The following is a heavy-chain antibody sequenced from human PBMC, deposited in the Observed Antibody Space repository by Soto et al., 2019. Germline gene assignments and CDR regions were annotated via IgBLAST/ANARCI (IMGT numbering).Heavy chain of an antibody. CDR3: ARFSVGHCSSTSCCGRRYGMVV. V-gene: IGHV1-18*01. Sequence: QVQLVQSGAEVKKPGASVKVSCKASGYTFTSYGISWVRQAPGQGLEWMGWISAYDGNTNYAQKPEAKVTITTATSTSVAAMELRSLRPDDTAVYYCARFSVGHCSSTSCCGRRYGMVVWGQGTTVTVSS. CDR2: ISAYDGNT. CDR1: GYTFTSYG. D-gene: IGHD2-2*01. J-gene: IGHJ6*02.